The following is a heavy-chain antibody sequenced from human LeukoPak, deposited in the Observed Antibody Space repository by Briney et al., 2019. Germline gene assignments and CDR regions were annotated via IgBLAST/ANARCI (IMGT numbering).Heavy chain of an antibody. J-gene: IGHJ4*02. D-gene: IGHD6-19*01. V-gene: IGHV3-33*01. CDR3: ARGPGLGYFDY. Sequence: GGSLRLSCAASGFTFSSYGMHWVRQAPGKGLEWVAVIWYDGSNEYYADSVKGRFTISRDDSKNTLYLQVNSLRAADTAVYYCARGPGLGYFDYWGQGTLVTVSS. CDR1: GFTFSSYG. CDR2: IWYDGSNE.